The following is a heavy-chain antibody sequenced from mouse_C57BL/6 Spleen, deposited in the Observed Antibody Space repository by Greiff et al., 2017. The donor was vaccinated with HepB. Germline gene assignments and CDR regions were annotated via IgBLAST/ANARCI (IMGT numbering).Heavy chain of an antibody. CDR2: ISYDGSN. Sequence: EVQLKESGPGLVKPSQSLSLTCSVTGYSITSGYYWNWIRQFPGNKLEWMGYISYDGSNNYNPSLKNRISITRDTSKNQFFLKLNSVTTEDTATYYCAREDYGSRRAMDYWGQGTSVTVSS. D-gene: IGHD1-1*01. J-gene: IGHJ4*01. CDR3: AREDYGSRRAMDY. V-gene: IGHV3-6*01. CDR1: GYSITSGYY.